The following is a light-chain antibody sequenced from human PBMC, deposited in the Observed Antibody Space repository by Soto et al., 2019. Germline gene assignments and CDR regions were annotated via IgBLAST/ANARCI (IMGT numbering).Light chain of an antibody. CDR3: MQALQTPLT. Sequence: DIVMTQSPLSLPVTPGEPASISCRSSQSLLHSNGYTYLDWYLQKPGQSPQLLIYLGSNRASGVPDRFSGSGSGTDFTLKISRVEAEDVGVYYCMQALQTPLTFGGVTKVDIK. CDR2: LGS. V-gene: IGKV2-28*01. J-gene: IGKJ4*02. CDR1: QSLLHSNGYTY.